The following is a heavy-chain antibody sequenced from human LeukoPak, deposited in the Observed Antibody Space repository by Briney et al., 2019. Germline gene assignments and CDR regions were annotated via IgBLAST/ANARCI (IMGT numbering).Heavy chain of an antibody. CDR2: IFYIGNT. D-gene: IGHD4-17*01. V-gene: IGHV4-59*08. CDR1: PGSISRYY. CDR3: AGTVTTHFAY. J-gene: IGHJ4*02. Sequence: SETLSLTCTVSPGSISRYYWSWIRQAPGREPEWIGYIFYIGNTNYNPSLRGRVTISIDTSKNQFSLELASVTAADTAVYYCAGTVTTHFAYWGKGALVTVSS.